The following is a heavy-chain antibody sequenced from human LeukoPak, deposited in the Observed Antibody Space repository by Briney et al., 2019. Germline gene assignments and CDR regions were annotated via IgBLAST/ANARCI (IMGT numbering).Heavy chain of an antibody. CDR2: IDSSGGHM. Sequence: GGSLRLSCAASGFTFSSYGMHWVRQAPGKGLEWVSSIDSSGGHMFYADSVKGRFIISRDNAKDSLYLQMNSLRVEDTAVYYCLRGDRRDYWGQGTLVTVSS. CDR3: LRGDRRDY. J-gene: IGHJ4*02. V-gene: IGHV3-21*06. CDR1: GFTFSSYG.